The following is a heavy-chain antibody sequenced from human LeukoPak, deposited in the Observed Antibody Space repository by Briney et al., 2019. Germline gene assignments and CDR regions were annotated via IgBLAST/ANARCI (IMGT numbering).Heavy chain of an antibody. J-gene: IGHJ5*02. CDR2: INPNSGGT. Sequence: ASVKVSCKASGDTFTAYYMHWLRQAPGQGLEWMGWINPNSGGTNYAQKFQGRVTMTRDTSISTAYMELSRLRSDDTAVYYCARGYCSSTSCYPDPWGQGTLVTVSS. CDR1: GDTFTAYY. D-gene: IGHD2-2*01. CDR3: ARGYCSSTSCYPDP. V-gene: IGHV1-2*02.